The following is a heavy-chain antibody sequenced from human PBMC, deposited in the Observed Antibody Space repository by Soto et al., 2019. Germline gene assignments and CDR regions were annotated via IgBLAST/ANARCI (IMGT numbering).Heavy chain of an antibody. Sequence: QVQLVESGGGVVQPGRSLRLSCAASGFTFSTYAMHWVRQAPCKGLEWVAVISYDGSNKYYADSVKGRFTISRDNXKXXLYLQMNSLRAEDTAVYYCARDRGSGRNYCYGMDVWGQGTTVTVSS. D-gene: IGHD3-10*01. CDR2: ISYDGSNK. V-gene: IGHV3-30-3*01. CDR3: ARDRGSGRNYCYGMDV. J-gene: IGHJ6*02. CDR1: GFTFSTYA.